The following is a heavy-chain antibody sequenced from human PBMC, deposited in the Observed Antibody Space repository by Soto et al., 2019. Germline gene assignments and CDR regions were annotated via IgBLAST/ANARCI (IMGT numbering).Heavy chain of an antibody. CDR2: IYYSGST. V-gene: IGHV4-61*01. Sequence: SETLSLTCTVSGGSVSSGSYYWGWIRQPPGKGLEWIGYIYYSGSTNYNPPLKSRVTISVDTSKNQFSLKLSSVTAADTAVHYCAREGRDSSGFSGWGQGTLVPVSS. D-gene: IGHD3-22*01. J-gene: IGHJ4*02. CDR3: AREGRDSSGFSG. CDR1: GGSVSSGSYY.